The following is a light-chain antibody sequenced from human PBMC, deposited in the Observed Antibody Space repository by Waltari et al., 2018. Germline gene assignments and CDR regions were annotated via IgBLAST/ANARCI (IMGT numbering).Light chain of an antibody. CDR3: SSYAGSNYV. J-gene: IGLJ1*01. V-gene: IGLV2-8*01. CDR1: SSDVGGYNY. Sequence: QSALTQPPSASGSPGQSVTISCTGTSSDVGGYNYVSWYQQHPGKAPNPRIYEVCKRPSGVPDRFSGSKSGNTASLTVSGLQAEDEADYYCSSYAGSNYVFGTGTKVTVL. CDR2: EVC.